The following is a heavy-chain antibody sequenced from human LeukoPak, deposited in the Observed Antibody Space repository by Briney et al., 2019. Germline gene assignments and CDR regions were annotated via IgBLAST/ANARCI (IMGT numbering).Heavy chain of an antibody. J-gene: IGHJ4*02. Sequence: GGSLRLSCAASGFTFSSYPLHWVRQAPGKGLEWVTLISYDGSKIYYADSVKGRFSISRDNSKNTLYLQMNSLRAEDTAVYYCAKDGLPISSSWYYFDYWGQGTLVTVSS. CDR2: ISYDGSKI. V-gene: IGHV3-30-3*01. CDR3: AKDGLPISSSWYYFDY. CDR1: GFTFSSYP. D-gene: IGHD6-13*01.